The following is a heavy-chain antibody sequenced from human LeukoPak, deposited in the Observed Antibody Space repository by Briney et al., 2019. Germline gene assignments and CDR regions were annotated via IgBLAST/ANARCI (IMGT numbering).Heavy chain of an antibody. CDR1: GFTFSSYG. D-gene: IGHD2-15*01. CDR2: ISYDGSNK. CDR3: AKAEGYCSGGSCYSDPGFDY. Sequence: PGGSLRLSCAASGFTFSSYGMHWVRQAPGKGLEWVAVISYDGSNKYYADSVKGRFTISRDNSKNTLYLQMNSLRAEDTAVYYCAKAEGYCSGGSCYSDPGFDYWGQGTLVTVSS. J-gene: IGHJ4*02. V-gene: IGHV3-30*18.